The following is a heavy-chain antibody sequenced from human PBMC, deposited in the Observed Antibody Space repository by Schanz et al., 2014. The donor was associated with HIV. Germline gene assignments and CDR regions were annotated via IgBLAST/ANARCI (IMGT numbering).Heavy chain of an antibody. CDR3: AKDRNYYDSKYRGKGNYYYYYGMDV. Sequence: QVQLVESGGGVVQPGGSLRLSCAASGFTFSIYGIHWVRQAPGKGLEWVALIPYDGNNDFYADSMKGRFSISRDNSKNTVYLQMKSLRSNDTAVYYCAKDRNYYDSKYRGKGNYYYYYGMDVWGQGTTVTVSS. J-gene: IGHJ6*02. D-gene: IGHD3-22*01. CDR1: GFTFSIYG. CDR2: IPYDGNND. V-gene: IGHV3-30*18.